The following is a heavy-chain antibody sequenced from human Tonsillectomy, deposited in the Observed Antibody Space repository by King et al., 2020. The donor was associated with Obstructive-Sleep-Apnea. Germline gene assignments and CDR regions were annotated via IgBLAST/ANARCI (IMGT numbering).Heavy chain of an antibody. CDR3: AKVREGYGSDGSCLPPDY. Sequence: VQLVESGGGLVQPGGSLRLSCAASGFFFSDYVMNWVRQAQGKGLEWVSAISTSGGTTYYADSVKGRFTISRDNSKNTVYLQMSSLRAEDTAEYFCAKVREGYGSDGSCLPPDYWGQGTLFTVSS. J-gene: IGHJ4*02. D-gene: IGHD2-15*01. V-gene: IGHV3-23*04. CDR1: GFFFSDYV. CDR2: ISTSGGTT.